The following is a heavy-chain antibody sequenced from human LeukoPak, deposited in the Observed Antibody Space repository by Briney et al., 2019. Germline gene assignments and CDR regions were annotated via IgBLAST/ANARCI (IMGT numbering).Heavy chain of an antibody. CDR1: GFTFDDYA. CDR3: ARGGGLDV. Sequence: PGRSLRLSCAASGFTFDDYAMNWARQAPGKGLEWVASINHNGNVNYYVDSVKGRFTISRDNAKNSLYLQVSNLRAEDTAVYFCARGGGLDVWGQGATVTVSS. J-gene: IGHJ6*02. V-gene: IGHV3-7*03. CDR2: INHNGNVN. D-gene: IGHD3-16*01.